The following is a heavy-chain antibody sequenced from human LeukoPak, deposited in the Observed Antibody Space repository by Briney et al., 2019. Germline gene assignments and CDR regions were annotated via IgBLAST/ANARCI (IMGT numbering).Heavy chain of an antibody. V-gene: IGHV4-39*01. CDR3: ARRPDGDSNSWYHWFDP. CDR2: IYYSGNT. CDR1: GASISDSNSY. D-gene: IGHD2-2*01. Sequence: SETLSLTCTVSGASISDSNSYWAWIRQSPGKGLEWIGTIYYSGNTYYNPSLKSRLTISVDTAKNQVSLKLTSVTAADTGIYYCARRPDGDSNSWYHWFDPWGQGTLVTVSS. J-gene: IGHJ5*02.